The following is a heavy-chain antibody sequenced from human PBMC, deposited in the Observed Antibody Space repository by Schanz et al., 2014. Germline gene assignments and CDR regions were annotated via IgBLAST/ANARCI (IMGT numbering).Heavy chain of an antibody. J-gene: IGHJ6*02. CDR2: IIPILGIV. V-gene: IGHV1-69*08. CDR1: GGTFNSYT. Sequence: QVQLVQSGAEVKKPGSSMKVSCKASGGTFNSYTINWVRQAPGQGLEWMGRIIPILGIVNYAQRFQDRVRITADKSTSTAYMELSSLRSDDTAVYFCARDLTVDTGYVVHYYYYGMDVWGQGTTVTVSS. CDR3: ARDLTVDTGYVVHYYYYGMDV. D-gene: IGHD5-12*01.